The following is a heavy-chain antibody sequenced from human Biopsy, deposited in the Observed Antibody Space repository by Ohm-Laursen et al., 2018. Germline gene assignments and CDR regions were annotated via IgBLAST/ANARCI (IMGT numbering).Heavy chain of an antibody. CDR2: IIPIFGTA. J-gene: IGHJ6*02. V-gene: IGHV1-69*13. Sequence: APSVTASCQASGGTFTNYAISWARQAPGQGLEWMRGIIPIFGTANYAQKFQGRVTITADESASTAYMELSSLRSDDTAVYYCARDVEGFYSYAMDVWGQGTTVTVSS. CDR1: GGTFTNYA. CDR3: ARDVEGFYSYAMDV. D-gene: IGHD5-24*01.